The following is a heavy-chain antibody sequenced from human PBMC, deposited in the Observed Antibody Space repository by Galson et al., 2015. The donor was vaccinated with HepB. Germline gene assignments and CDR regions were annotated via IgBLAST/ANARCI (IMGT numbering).Heavy chain of an antibody. CDR2: IQAGNGET. V-gene: IGHV1-3*01. J-gene: IGHJ4*02. D-gene: IGHD2-21*02. Sequence: SVKVSCKASGYTFVKYHIHWLRQAPGQGFEYVGWIQAGNGETESSQNFQGRVSITRDTAAGTAYMQLRSLRSEDTAIYLCARGVDPDYYLFDYWGQGALVTVSS. CDR1: GYTFVKYH. CDR3: ARGVDPDYYLFDY.